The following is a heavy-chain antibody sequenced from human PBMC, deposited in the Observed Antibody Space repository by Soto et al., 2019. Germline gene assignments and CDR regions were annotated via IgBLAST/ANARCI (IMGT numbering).Heavy chain of an antibody. J-gene: IGHJ6*02. V-gene: IGHV4-59*08. CDR3: ARHLTYCSAGSCYSDFPYYGMDV. CDR1: GGSLSPNY. D-gene: IGHD2-15*01. CDR2: IYYSGST. Sequence: SETLSLTCTVSGGSLSPNYWSWIRQPPGKGLEWIGYIYYSGSTNYNPSLKSRVTISVDTSKNQFSLKLSSVTAADTAVYYCARHLTYCSAGSCYSDFPYYGMDVWGQGTTVTVSS.